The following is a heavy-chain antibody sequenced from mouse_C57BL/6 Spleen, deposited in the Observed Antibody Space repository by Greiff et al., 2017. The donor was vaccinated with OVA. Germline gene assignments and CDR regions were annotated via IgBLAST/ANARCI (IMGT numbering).Heavy chain of an antibody. CDR1: GFSLSTFGMG. CDR3: ASYYYGSSYEDYAMDY. J-gene: IGHJ4*01. CDR2: IWWDDDK. D-gene: IGHD1-1*01. V-gene: IGHV8-8*01. Sequence: QVQLKESGPGILQPSQTLSLTCSFSGFSLSTFGMGVGWIRQPSGKGLEWLAHIWWDDDKYYNPALKSRLTISKDTSKNQVFLKIANVDTADTATYYCASYYYGSSYEDYAMDYWGQGTSVTVSS.